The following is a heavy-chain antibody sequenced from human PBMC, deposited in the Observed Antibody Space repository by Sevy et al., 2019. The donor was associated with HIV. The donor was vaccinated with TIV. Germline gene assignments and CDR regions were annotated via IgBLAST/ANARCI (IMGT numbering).Heavy chain of an antibody. J-gene: IGHJ1*01. D-gene: IGHD2-21*02. CDR1: GFTFSSYS. CDR3: ARDRAQVVTAIRFQH. CDR2: ISSSSSYI. V-gene: IGHV3-21*01. Sequence: GGSLRLSCAASGFTFSSYSMNWVRQAPGKGLEWVSSISSSSSYIYYADSVKGRFTISRDNAKNSLYLQMNSLRAEDTAVYYCARDRAQVVTAIRFQHWVQGTLVTVSS.